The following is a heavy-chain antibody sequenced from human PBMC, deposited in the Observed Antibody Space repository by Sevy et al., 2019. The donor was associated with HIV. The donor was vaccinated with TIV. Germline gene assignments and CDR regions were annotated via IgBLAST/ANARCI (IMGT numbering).Heavy chain of an antibody. CDR2: ISRTSRTK. CDR1: GFTFSDYH. J-gene: IGHJ3*02. V-gene: IGHV3-11*01. CDR3: ARSPSGPNTFDI. Sequence: GGSLRLSCAASGFTFSDYHMSWIRQAPGKGLEWVSYISRTSRTKYYADSVKGRFTISRDYAENSLYLQMNSLGAEDTAVYYCARSPSGPNTFDIWGQGTMVTVSS.